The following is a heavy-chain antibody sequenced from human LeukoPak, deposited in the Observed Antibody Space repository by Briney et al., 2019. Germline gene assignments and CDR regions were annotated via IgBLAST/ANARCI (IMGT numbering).Heavy chain of an antibody. V-gene: IGHV1-69*13. J-gene: IGHJ5*02. D-gene: IGHD6-19*01. CDR1: GGTFSSYA. CDR3: ARDIAVAGGNWFDP. Sequence: ASVKVSCKASGGTFSSYAISWVRQAPGQGLEWMGGIIPIFGTANYAQKFQGRVTITADESTSTAYMELSSLRSEDTAVYYCARDIAVAGGNWFDPWGQGTLVTVSS. CDR2: IIPIFGTA.